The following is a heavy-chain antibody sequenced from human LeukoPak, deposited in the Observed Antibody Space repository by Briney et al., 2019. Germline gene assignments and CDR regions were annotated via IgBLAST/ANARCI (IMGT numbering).Heavy chain of an antibody. J-gene: IGHJ4*02. Sequence: GGSLRLSCAASGFTFDGYAMHWVRQAPGKGLEWVSGINWNSGTIDYADSVKGRFTISRDNAKNSLYLQMNSLGSEDTALYYCAKGTSGSYFRSFDYWGQGTLVTVSS. V-gene: IGHV3-9*01. CDR2: INWNSGTI. CDR3: AKGTSGSYFRSFDY. CDR1: GFTFDGYA. D-gene: IGHD1-26*01.